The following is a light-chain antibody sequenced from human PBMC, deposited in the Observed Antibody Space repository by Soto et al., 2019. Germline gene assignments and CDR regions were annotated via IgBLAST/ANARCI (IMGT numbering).Light chain of an antibody. CDR3: QQYNSYPLT. CDR2: AAS. J-gene: IGKJ4*01. V-gene: IGKV1-17*01. Sequence: IQMTQSPSSLSASLGDRVTITCLASQGIRDDLGWYQQKPGKAPKLLIYAASSLQSGVPSRFSGSRSGTEFTLTISSLQPDDFATYYCQQYNSYPLTFGGGTKVDIK. CDR1: QGIRDD.